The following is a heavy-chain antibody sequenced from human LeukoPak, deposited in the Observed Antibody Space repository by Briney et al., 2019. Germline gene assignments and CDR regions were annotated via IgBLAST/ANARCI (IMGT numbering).Heavy chain of an antibody. CDR3: ARGVVTALRSYAFDI. D-gene: IGHD2-21*02. Sequence: GGSLRLSCAASGFTFSDYYMSWIRQAPGKGLEWVSYISSSGSTIYYADSVKGRFTISRDNAKNSLYLQMNSLRAEDTAVYYCARGVVTALRSYAFDIWGQGTMVTVSS. CDR2: ISSSGSTI. V-gene: IGHV3-11*01. J-gene: IGHJ3*02. CDR1: GFTFSDYY.